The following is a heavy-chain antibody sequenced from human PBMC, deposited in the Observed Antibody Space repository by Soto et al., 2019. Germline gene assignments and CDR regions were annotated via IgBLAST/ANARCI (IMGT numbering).Heavy chain of an antibody. V-gene: IGHV4-39*01. CDR3: ARHVAYSGYDYRWFDP. Sequence: PSETLSLTCTVSGGSISSNIYHWGWIRQPPGKGLEWIGSIYNSGRTYYNPSLKSRVTISVDTSKNQFSLKLSSVTAADTAVYYCARHVAYSGYDYRWFDPWGQGTLVTVSS. CDR1: GGSISSNIYH. J-gene: IGHJ5*02. CDR2: IYNSGRT. D-gene: IGHD5-12*01.